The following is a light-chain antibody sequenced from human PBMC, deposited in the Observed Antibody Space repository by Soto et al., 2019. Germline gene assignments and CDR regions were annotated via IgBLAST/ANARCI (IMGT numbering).Light chain of an antibody. CDR1: DNDVGGYNF. CDR3: CSYVGGYSYV. J-gene: IGLJ1*01. Sequence: QSVLTQPRSVSGSPGQSVTISCSGTDNDVGGYNFVSWYQQHPGKAPKLMIFDVSKRPSGVPGRFSGSKSGNTASLTISGLQAEDEADYYCCSYVGGYSYVFGTGTKVTVL. V-gene: IGLV2-11*01. CDR2: DVS.